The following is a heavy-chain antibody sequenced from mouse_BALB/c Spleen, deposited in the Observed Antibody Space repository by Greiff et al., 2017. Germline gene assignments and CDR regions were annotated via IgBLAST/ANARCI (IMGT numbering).Heavy chain of an antibody. Sequence: QVQLQQSGAELVKPGASVKLSCKASGYTFTSYYMYWVKQRPGQGLEWIGEINPSNGGTNFNEKFKSKATLTVDKSSSTAYMQLSSLTSEDSAVYYCTRGGTATYYYAMDYWGQGTSVTVSS. CDR3: TRGGTATYYYAMDY. CDR1: GYTFTSYY. V-gene: IGHV1S81*02. CDR2: INPSNGGT. D-gene: IGHD1-2*01. J-gene: IGHJ4*01.